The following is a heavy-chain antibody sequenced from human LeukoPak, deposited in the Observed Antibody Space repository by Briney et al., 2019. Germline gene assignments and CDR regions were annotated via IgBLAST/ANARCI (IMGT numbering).Heavy chain of an antibody. CDR3: AKEYYDFWSGYPTDFDY. V-gene: IGHV3-30*02. CDR2: IRYDGSNK. D-gene: IGHD3-3*01. Sequence: PGGSLRLSCAASGFTFSSYGMHWVRQAPGKGLEWVAFIRYDGSNKYYADSGKGRFTISRDNSKNTLYLQMNSLRAEDTAVYYCAKEYYDFWSGYPTDFDYWGQGTLVTVSS. CDR1: GFTFSSYG. J-gene: IGHJ4*02.